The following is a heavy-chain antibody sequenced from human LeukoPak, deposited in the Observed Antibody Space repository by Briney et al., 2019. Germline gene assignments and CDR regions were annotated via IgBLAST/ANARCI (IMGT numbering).Heavy chain of an antibody. CDR2: IIPILGIA. V-gene: IGHV1-69*02. D-gene: IGHD4-17*01. Sequence: SVKVSCKASGGTFSSYTISWVRQAPGQGLEWMGRIIPILGIANYAQRFQGRVTITADKSTSTAYMELSSLRSEDTAVYYCARGPDYGDYRDGAFDIWGQGTMVTVSS. CDR1: GGTFSSYT. J-gene: IGHJ3*02. CDR3: ARGPDYGDYRDGAFDI.